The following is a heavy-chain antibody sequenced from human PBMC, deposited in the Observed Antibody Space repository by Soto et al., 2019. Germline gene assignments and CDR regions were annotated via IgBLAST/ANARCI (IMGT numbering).Heavy chain of an antibody. D-gene: IGHD6-19*01. J-gene: IGHJ6*02. CDR2: ISWNGANT. Sequence: ESVGVVVQPGGSLRLSCATSGFTFHEYAMHWVRQAPGKGLEWVSLISWNGANTYHADSVKGRFTVSRDNSKNSLYLQMNHVRGEDTAVYYCAKATVAGAAFDYYYGMDVWGQGTTVTVSS. CDR1: GFTFHEYA. CDR3: AKATVAGAAFDYYYGMDV. V-gene: IGHV3-43D*04.